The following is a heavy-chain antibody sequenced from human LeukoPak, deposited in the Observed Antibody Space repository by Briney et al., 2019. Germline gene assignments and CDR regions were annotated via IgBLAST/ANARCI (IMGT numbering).Heavy chain of an antibody. CDR2: INHSGST. D-gene: IGHD3-22*01. J-gene: IGHJ6*03. CDR3: ARETAESDITMIVVDPWGDYYYYMDV. CDR1: GGSFSGYY. V-gene: IGHV4-34*01. Sequence: PSETLSLTCAVYGGSFSGYYWSWIRQPPGKGLEWLGEINHSGSTNYNPYLKSRVTILVDTSKNQFSLKLSSVTAADTAVYYCARETAESDITMIVVDPWGDYYYYMDVWGKGTTVTVSS.